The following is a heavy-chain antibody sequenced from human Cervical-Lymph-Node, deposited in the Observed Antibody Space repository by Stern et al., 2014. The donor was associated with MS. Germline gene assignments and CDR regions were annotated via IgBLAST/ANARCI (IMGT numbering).Heavy chain of an antibody. CDR3: ARDCRLRYFDNYGMDV. CDR1: GGSISSGSYY. D-gene: IGHD3-9*01. V-gene: IGHV4-61*02. Sequence: QVQLQESGPGLVKPSQTLSLTCTVSGGSISSGSYYWSWIRQPAGKGLEWIGRIYTSGSTNYNPSLKSRVTISVDPPKNQFSLKLSSVPAADTAVYYCARDCRLRYFDNYGMDVWGQGTTVTVSS. J-gene: IGHJ6*02. CDR2: IYTSGST.